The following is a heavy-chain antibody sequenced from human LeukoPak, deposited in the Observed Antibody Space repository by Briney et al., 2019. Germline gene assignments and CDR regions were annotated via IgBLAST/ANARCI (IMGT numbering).Heavy chain of an antibody. CDR3: ASPAGYSGYRKPFDY. V-gene: IGHV4-39*01. Sequence: PSETLSLTCTVSGGSISSSSYYWGWIRQPPGKGLEWIGSIYYSGSTYYNPSLKSRVTISVDTSKNQFSLKLSSVTAADTAVYYCASPAGYSGYRKPFDYWGQGTLVTVSS. CDR1: GGSISSSSYY. CDR2: IYYSGST. J-gene: IGHJ4*02. D-gene: IGHD5-12*01.